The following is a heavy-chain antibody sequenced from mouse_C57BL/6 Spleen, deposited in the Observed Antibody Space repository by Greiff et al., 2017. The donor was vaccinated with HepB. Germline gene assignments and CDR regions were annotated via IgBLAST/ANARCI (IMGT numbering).Heavy chain of an antibody. CDR3: ARDESYGTHWYFDV. CDR2: INPNNGGT. J-gene: IGHJ1*03. Sequence: EVQLQQSGPELVKPGASVKIPCKASGYTFTDYNMDWVKQSHGKSLEWIGDINPNNGGTIYNQKFKGKATLTVDNSSSTAYMELRSLTSEDTAVYYCARDESYGTHWYFDVWGTGTTVTVSS. CDR1: GYTFTDYN. D-gene: IGHD2-10*02. V-gene: IGHV1-18*01.